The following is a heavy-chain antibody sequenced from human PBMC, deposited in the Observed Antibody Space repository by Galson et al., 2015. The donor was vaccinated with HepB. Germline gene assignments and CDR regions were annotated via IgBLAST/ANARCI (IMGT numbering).Heavy chain of an antibody. CDR3: ARDFNPDSSAYNHPGDWYFDL. CDR2: IYYSGST. V-gene: IGHV4-59*01. Sequence: SETLSLTCTVSGGSISSYYWSWIRQPPGKGLEWIGYIYYSGSTNYNPSLKSRVTISIDTSKNQFSLKLSSVTAADTAVYYCARDFNPDSSAYNHPGDWYFDLWGRGTLVTVSS. D-gene: IGHD3-22*01. J-gene: IGHJ2*01. CDR1: GGSISSYY.